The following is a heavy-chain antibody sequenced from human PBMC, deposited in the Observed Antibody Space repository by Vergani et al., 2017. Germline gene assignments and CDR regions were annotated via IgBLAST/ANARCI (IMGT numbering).Heavy chain of an antibody. CDR3: AKAYYDILTGYYYFDY. V-gene: IGHV3-23*01. Sequence: EVQLLESGGGLVQPGGSLRLSCAASGFTFSSYAMSWVRQAPGKGLEWVSAISGSGGSTYYADSVKGRFTISSDNSKNTLYLQMNSLRAEDTAVYYCAKAYYDILTGYYYFDYWGQGTLVTVSS. CDR1: GFTFSSYA. CDR2: ISGSGGST. D-gene: IGHD3-9*01. J-gene: IGHJ4*02.